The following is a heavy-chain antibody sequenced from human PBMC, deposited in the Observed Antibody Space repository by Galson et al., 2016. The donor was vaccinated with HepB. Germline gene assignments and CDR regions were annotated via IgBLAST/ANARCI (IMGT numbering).Heavy chain of an antibody. Sequence: SLRLSCAASGFTFTNYAMSWVRQAPGKGLEWVSSISGSGGSTYYADSVKGRFTIFRDNSKTTLYLQMNSLRAADTAIYYLAKDVEIYGVDYGFDYWGQGTLVTVSS. D-gene: IGHD3-3*01. CDR2: ISGSGGST. V-gene: IGHV3-23*01. CDR1: GFTFTNYA. J-gene: IGHJ4*02. CDR3: AKDVEIYGVDYGFDY.